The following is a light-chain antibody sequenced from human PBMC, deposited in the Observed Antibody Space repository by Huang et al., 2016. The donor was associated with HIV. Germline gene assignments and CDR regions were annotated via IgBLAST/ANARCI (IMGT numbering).Light chain of an antibody. J-gene: IGKJ2*01. Sequence: DIVMTQSPDSLAVSLGERATINCKSSQSLVYNSNNKKYLAWYKQKPGQPPNLLIYWASSRKSGVPDRFSGSGSETDFTLTISSLQAEDVAVYYCQQHYSSPPTFGQGTKLEIK. V-gene: IGKV4-1*01. CDR3: QQHYSSPPT. CDR1: QSLVYNSNNKKY. CDR2: WAS.